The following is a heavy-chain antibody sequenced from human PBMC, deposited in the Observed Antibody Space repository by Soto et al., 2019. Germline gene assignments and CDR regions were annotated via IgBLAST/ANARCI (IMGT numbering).Heavy chain of an antibody. J-gene: IGHJ5*02. CDR2: ISYDGSNK. CDR1: GFTFSSYA. Sequence: QVQLVESGGGVVQPGRSLRLSCAASGFTFSSYAMHWVRQAPGKGLEWVAVISYDGSNKYYADSVKGRVTISRDNSKNTLYLQMNSLRAEDTAVYYCARDLGPDNWFAPWGQGTLVTVSS. CDR3: ARDLGPDNWFAP. D-gene: IGHD3-16*01. V-gene: IGHV3-30-3*01.